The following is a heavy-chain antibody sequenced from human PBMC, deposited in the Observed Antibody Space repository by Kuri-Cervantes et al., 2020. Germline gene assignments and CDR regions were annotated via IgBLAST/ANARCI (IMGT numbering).Heavy chain of an antibody. V-gene: IGHV3-7*01. J-gene: IGHJ6*04. CDR3: AREGAGWGRGMDV. D-gene: IGHD7-27*01. CDR2: IKQDGSEK. CDR1: GFTFSDYY. Sequence: GESLKISCAASGFTFSDYYMSWIRQAPGKGLEWVANIKQDGSEKYYVDSMKSRVTISRDNAKNSLYLEMNSLRAEDTAVYYCAREGAGWGRGMDVWGKGTTVTVSS.